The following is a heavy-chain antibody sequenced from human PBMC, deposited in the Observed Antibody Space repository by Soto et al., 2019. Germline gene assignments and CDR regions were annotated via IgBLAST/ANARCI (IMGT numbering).Heavy chain of an antibody. CDR1: GFTFSFYA. V-gene: IGHV3-23*01. D-gene: IGHD2-21*02. J-gene: IGHJ6*02. CDR3: ASLGVGDWANYYYYYGMDV. Sequence: GGSLRLSFAATGFTFSFYAMTWVRQAPGEGLEWVSAVTANGGSTYSADSVKGRFTISRDNSKNTLFLQMNSLRAEDTAVYYCASLGVGDWANYYYYYGMDVWGQGTTVTVSS. CDR2: VTANGGST.